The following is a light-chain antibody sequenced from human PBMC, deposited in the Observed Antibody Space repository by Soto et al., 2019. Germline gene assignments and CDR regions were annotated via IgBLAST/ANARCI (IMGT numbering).Light chain of an antibody. CDR3: SSYTSTSSNFV. CDR1: SSDVGGYNY. CDR2: EVS. J-gene: IGLJ1*01. V-gene: IGLV2-14*01. Sequence: QSVLTQPASVSGSPGQSITISCTGSSSDVGGYNYVSWYQQHPGKAPQLMIYEVSNRPSGVSNRFSGSKSGNTASLTISGLQNEDEADYYCSSYTSTSSNFVLGGGTKVTVL.